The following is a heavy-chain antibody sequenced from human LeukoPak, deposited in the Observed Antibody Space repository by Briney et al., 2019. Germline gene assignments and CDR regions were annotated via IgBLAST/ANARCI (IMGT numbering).Heavy chain of an antibody. V-gene: IGHV4-34*01. J-gene: IGHJ6*03. CDR3: ARRGITMVRGVIGNYYYYYYMDV. D-gene: IGHD3-10*01. CDR1: GGSFSGYY. CDR2: INHSGST. Sequence: SETLSLTCAVYGGSFSGYYWSWIRQPPGKGLEWIGEINHSGSTNYNPSLKSRVTISVDTSKNQFSLKLSSVTAADTAVYYCARRGITMVRGVIGNYYYYYYMDVWGKGTTVTVSS.